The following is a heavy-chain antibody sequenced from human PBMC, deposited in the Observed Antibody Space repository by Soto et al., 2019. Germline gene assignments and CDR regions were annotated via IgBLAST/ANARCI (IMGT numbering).Heavy chain of an antibody. J-gene: IGHJ4*02. CDR1: GYTFSNYG. V-gene: IGHV1-18*01. CDR2: VSAYNRNT. D-gene: IGHD1-26*01. CDR3: ARERRWEPLLY. Sequence: QVQLVQSGPEVKKPGASVKVSCKGSGYTFSNYGVTWVRQAPGQGLERLGWVSAYNRNTDYAQKFEDRATMTIDTSTNTCYLELRGLTPDDTAVYYCARERRWEPLLYWGQGTL.